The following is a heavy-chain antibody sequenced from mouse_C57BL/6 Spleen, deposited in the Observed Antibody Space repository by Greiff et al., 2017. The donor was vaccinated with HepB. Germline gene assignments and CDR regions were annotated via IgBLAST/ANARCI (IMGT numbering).Heavy chain of an antibody. V-gene: IGHV1-15*01. CDR2: IDPETGGT. D-gene: IGHD5-5*01. J-gene: IGHJ3*01. CDR3: TRNYLLAY. CDR1: GYTFTDYE. Sequence: VKLVESGAELVRPGASVTLSCKASGYTFTDYEMHWVKQTPVHGLEWIGAIDPETGGTAYNQKFKGKAILTADKSSSTAYMELRSLTSEDSAVYYGTRNYLLAYWGQGTLVTVSA.